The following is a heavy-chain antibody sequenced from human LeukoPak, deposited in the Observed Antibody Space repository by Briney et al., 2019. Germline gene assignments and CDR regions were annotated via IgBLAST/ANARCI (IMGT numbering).Heavy chain of an antibody. CDR3: ARVWYCSSTSCKGLPDY. Sequence: ASVKVSCKASGYTFTSYGISWVRQAPGQGLELMGWISAYNGNTNYAQKLQGRVTMTTDTSTSTAYMELRSLRSDDTAVYYCARVWYCSSTSCKGLPDYWGQGTLVTVSS. J-gene: IGHJ4*02. CDR1: GYTFTSYG. D-gene: IGHD2-2*01. V-gene: IGHV1-18*01. CDR2: ISAYNGNT.